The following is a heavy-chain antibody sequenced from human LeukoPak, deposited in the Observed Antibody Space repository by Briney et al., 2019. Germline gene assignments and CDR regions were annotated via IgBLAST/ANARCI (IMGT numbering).Heavy chain of an antibody. CDR2: IRYDGSNK. Sequence: GGSLRLSCAASGYTFSSYGMHWVRQAPGKGLEWVTFIRYDGSNKYYADSVKGRFTISRDNAKNTLYLQMNSLRAEDTAVYYCARDYRVFDYWGQGTLVTVSS. D-gene: IGHD1-26*01. CDR1: GYTFSSYG. CDR3: ARDYRVFDY. J-gene: IGHJ4*02. V-gene: IGHV3-30*02.